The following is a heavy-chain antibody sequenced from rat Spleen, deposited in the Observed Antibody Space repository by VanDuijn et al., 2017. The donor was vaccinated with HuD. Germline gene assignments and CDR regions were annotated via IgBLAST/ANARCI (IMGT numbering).Heavy chain of an antibody. CDR2: IVFDSSGI. CDR3: ATFMYTSDYYYGWFAY. J-gene: IGHJ3*01. CDR1: GFTFSNYG. V-gene: IGHV5-29*01. Sequence: EVQLVESGGGLVQPGRSMKLSCAASGFTFSNYGMAWVCQAPTKGLEWVATIVFDSSGIYYRNSVKGRFTISRENAKSSLYLQMDSLRSEDTATYYCATFMYTSDYYYGWFAYWGQGSLVTVSS. D-gene: IGHD1-6*01.